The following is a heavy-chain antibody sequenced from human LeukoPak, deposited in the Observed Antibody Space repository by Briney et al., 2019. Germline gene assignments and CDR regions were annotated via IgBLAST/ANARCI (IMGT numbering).Heavy chain of an antibody. D-gene: IGHD6-25*01. CDR2: IYYSGGT. J-gene: IGHJ4*02. CDR3: ARMTRLGLAASDY. V-gene: IGHV4-39*07. Sequence: PSETLSLTCTVSGGSISSSSYYWGWIRQPPGKGLEWIGSIYYSGGTYYNPSLKSRVTISVDTSKNQFSLKLSSVTAADTAVYYCARMTRLGLAASDYWGQGTLVTVSS. CDR1: GGSISSSSYY.